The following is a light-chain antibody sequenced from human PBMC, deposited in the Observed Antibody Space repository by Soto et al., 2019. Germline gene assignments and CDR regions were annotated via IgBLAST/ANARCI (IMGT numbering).Light chain of an antibody. CDR3: QQLNTYPST. J-gene: IGKJ5*01. CDR1: QGISSF. CDR2: GAS. Sequence: IQLTQSPSSLSTSVGDRVAITCRASQGISSFLVWYQQKPGKAPKLLIYGASTLEGGVPFRFSGSGSGTDFTLIISSVQPEDFATYYCQQLNTYPSTFGQGTRLEIK. V-gene: IGKV1-9*01.